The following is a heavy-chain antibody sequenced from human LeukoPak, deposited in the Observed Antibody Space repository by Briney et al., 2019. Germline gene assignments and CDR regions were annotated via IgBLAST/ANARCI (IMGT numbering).Heavy chain of an antibody. CDR1: GFTFSSYG. D-gene: IGHD1-26*01. Sequence: GGSLRLSCAASGFTFSSYGMHWVRQAPGKGLVWVSRIDRDGSSTSYADSVKGRLTISRDNAKNTLYLQMNSLRAEDTAVYYCARVRVNSGSYHAADAFDVWGQGTMATVSS. CDR3: ARVRVNSGSYHAADAFDV. V-gene: IGHV3-74*01. CDR2: IDRDGSST. J-gene: IGHJ3*01.